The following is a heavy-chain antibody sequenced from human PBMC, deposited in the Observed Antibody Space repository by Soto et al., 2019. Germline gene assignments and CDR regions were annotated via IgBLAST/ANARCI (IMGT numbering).Heavy chain of an antibody. CDR1: GFTFSSYG. D-gene: IGHD3-10*01. J-gene: IGHJ4*02. CDR2: ISYDGSNK. V-gene: IGHV3-30*18. CDR3: AKEWGYGSGSYYIPSFDY. Sequence: QVQLVESGGGVVQPGRSLRLSCAASGFTFSSYGMHWVRQAPGKGLEWVAVISYDGSNKYYADSVKGRFTISRDNSKNTLYLQMNSVRAEDTAVYYCAKEWGYGSGSYYIPSFDYWGQGTLVTVSS.